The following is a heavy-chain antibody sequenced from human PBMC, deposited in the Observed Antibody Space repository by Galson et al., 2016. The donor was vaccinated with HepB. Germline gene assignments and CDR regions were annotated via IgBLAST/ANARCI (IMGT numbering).Heavy chain of an antibody. CDR2: ISYDGSNK. CDR1: GFTFSSYG. CDR3: AKVGDKYYFDY. J-gene: IGHJ4*02. Sequence: SLRLSCAASGFTFSSYGIHWVRQAPGKGLEWVAVISYDGSNKKYADSVKGRFTISRDNSKNTLYLQMNSLRAEDTAVYSCAKVGDKYYFDYWGQGTLVPVSS. D-gene: IGHD4-17*01. V-gene: IGHV3-30*18.